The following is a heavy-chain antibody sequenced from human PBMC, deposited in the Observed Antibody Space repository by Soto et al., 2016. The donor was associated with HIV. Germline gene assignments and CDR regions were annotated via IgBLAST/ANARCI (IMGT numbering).Heavy chain of an antibody. J-gene: IGHJ3*02. V-gene: IGHV3-23*01. Sequence: EVQLLESGGGLVQPGGSLRLSCAASGFTFSSYAMSWVRQAPGKGLEWVSAISGSGGSTYYADSVKGRLTTSRDNSKNTLYLQMNSLRAEDTAVYYCAKWTTEYSYGPRTAFDIWGQGTMVTVSS. CDR2: ISGSGGST. CDR1: GFTFSSYA. CDR3: AKWTTEYSYGPRTAFDI. D-gene: IGHD5-18*01.